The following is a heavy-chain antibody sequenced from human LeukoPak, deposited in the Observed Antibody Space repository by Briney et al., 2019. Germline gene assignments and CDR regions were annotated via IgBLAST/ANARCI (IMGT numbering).Heavy chain of an antibody. V-gene: IGHV1-18*01. CDR3: ARGGYDWGSSEYYFDY. CDR1: GYTFTSYG. J-gene: IGHJ4*02. Sequence: ASVKVSCKASGYTFTSYGISWVRQAPGQGLEWMGWISAYNGNTNYAQKFQGRVTITRNTSISTAYMELSSLRSEDTAVYYCARGGYDWGSSEYYFDYWGQGTLVTFSS. D-gene: IGHD3-16*01. CDR2: ISAYNGNT.